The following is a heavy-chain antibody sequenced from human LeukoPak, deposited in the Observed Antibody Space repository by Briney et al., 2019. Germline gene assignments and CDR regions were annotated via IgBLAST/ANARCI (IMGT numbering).Heavy chain of an antibody. V-gene: IGHV3-30*18. D-gene: IGHD4-17*01. J-gene: IGHJ2*01. CDR3: AKEGDYRLWYFDL. Sequence: GGSLRLSCAASGFTFSSYGMHWVRQAPGKGLEWVAVISYDGSNKYYADSVKGRLTISRDNSKNTLYLQMNSLRAEDTAVYYCAKEGDYRLWYFDLWGRGTLVTVSS. CDR1: GFTFSSYG. CDR2: ISYDGSNK.